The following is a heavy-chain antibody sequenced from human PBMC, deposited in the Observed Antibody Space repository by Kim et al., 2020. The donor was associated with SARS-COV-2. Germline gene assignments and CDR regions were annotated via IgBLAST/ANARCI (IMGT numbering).Heavy chain of an antibody. D-gene: IGHD3-10*01. CDR3: ARGCGFGELLFLCWFDP. CDR2: INAGNGNT. CDR1: GYTFTSYA. J-gene: IGHJ5*02. V-gene: IGHV1-3*01. Sequence: ASVKVSCKASGYTFTSYAMHWVRQAPGQRLEWMGWINAGNGNTKYSQKFQGRVTITRDTSASTAYMELSSLRSEDTAVYYCARGCGFGELLFLCWFDPWGQGALVTVSS.